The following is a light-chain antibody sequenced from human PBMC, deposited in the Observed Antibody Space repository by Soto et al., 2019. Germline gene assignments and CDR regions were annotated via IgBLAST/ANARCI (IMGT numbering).Light chain of an antibody. CDR1: QSISST. V-gene: IGKV3-15*01. CDR3: QQDNDWRLYT. CDR2: GAS. Sequence: EIVMTQSPATLSVSPGGRATLSCRASQSISSTLAWYPQKPGQAPRLLIDGASTRVTGVPVSFSGSEFGTEFTSAISSLQPKEFAVYYCQQDNDWRLYTFGQGTKVEIK. J-gene: IGKJ2*01.